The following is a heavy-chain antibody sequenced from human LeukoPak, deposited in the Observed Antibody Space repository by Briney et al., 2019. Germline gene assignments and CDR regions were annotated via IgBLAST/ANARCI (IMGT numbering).Heavy chain of an antibody. D-gene: IGHD1-1*01. CDR2: IYPNDSDT. V-gene: IGHV5-51*01. Sequence: GESLKISFQGSGYHFTNYWIAWVRQMPGKGLEWMGIIYPNDSDTRYRPSFQGQVSISADKSINTAYLQWSSLKASDSAMYYCARAWNSDYWGQGTLVTVSS. J-gene: IGHJ4*02. CDR3: ARAWNSDY. CDR1: GYHFTNYW.